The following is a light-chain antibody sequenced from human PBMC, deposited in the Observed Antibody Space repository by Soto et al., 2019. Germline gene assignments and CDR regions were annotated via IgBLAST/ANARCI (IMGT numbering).Light chain of an antibody. J-gene: IGLJ1*01. CDR3: SSYTSSSTLV. V-gene: IGLV2-14*01. CDR1: RNDVGSYNY. Sequence: QSALTQPASVSGSPGQSITISCTGTRNDVGSYNYVSWYQQHPGKAPKLMIYEVSNRPSGVSNRFSGSKSGNTASLTISGLQAEDEADYYCSSYTSSSTLVFGTGTKLTVL. CDR2: EVS.